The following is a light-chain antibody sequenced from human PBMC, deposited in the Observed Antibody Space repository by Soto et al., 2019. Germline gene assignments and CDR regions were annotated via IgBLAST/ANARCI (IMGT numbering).Light chain of an antibody. V-gene: IGKV3D-20*02. J-gene: IGKJ5*01. CDR3: QQRSNWPPIT. CDR2: GAS. CDR1: QSVSSSY. Sequence: NVLTQSPGTLSLSPGERATLSCRASQSVSSSYLAWYQQRPGQAPRLLLYGASSRATGIPDRFSGSGSGTDFTLTISSLEPEDFAVYYCQQRSNWPPITFGQGTRLEIK.